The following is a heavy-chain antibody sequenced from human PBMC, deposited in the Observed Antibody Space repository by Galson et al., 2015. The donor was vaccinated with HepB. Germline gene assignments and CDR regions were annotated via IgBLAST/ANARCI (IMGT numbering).Heavy chain of an antibody. J-gene: IGHJ6*03. V-gene: IGHV1-69*13. D-gene: IGHD2-2*01. Sequence: SVKVSCKASGYTFSSYAISWVRQAPGQGLEWMGGIIPIFGTANYAQKFQGRVTITADESTSTAYMELSSLRSEDTAVYYCARGVVVVPAANYYYMDVWGKGTTVTVSS. CDR2: IIPIFGTA. CDR1: GYTFSSYA. CDR3: ARGVVVVPAANYYYMDV.